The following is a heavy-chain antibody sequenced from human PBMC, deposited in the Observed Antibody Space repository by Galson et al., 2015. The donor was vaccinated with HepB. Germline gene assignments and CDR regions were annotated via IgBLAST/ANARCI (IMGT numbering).Heavy chain of an antibody. J-gene: IGHJ4*02. D-gene: IGHD3-22*01. V-gene: IGHV5-10-1*01. CDR2: MDPSDPYT. CDR3: ARHSYYYDGSGSVGYCFDY. CDR1: GYSFPSSW. Sequence: QSGAEVKKPGESLRTSGKGSGYSFPSSWTSGVGRMPGKGLEWMGRMDPSDPYTNYSPSFQGHVTISADKSISTAYLQWSSLKASDTAMYYCARHSYYYDGSGSVGYCFDYWGQGTLVTVSS.